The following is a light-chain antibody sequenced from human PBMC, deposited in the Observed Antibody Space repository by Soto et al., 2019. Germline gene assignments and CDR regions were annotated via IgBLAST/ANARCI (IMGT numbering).Light chain of an antibody. CDR3: QQYGSSPGYT. J-gene: IGKJ2*01. V-gene: IGKV3-20*01. Sequence: EIVLTQSPGTLSLSPGERATLSCRASQSVSSNYLAWYQQKPGQAPRLLIYGASSRATGIPDRFSGSGSGTDFTLTISILEPEDFAVYYCQQYGSSPGYTFGQGTKLEIK. CDR1: QSVSSNY. CDR2: GAS.